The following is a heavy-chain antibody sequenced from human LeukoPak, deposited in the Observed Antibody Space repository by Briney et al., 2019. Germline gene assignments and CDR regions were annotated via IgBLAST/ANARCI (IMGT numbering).Heavy chain of an antibody. CDR1: GCTFTEYY. J-gene: IGHJ4*02. CDR3: AREYCGNTSCYIVDY. Sequence: GASVKVSSMARGCTFTEYYARGVRQAPGQGLEWMGWISGYNGNTNYAQKLQGRVTMTTDTSTSTAYMELRSLRADDTARDYCAREYCGNTSCYIVDYWRQGTLVTVSS. CDR2: ISGYNGNT. D-gene: IGHD2-2*01. V-gene: IGHV1-18*04.